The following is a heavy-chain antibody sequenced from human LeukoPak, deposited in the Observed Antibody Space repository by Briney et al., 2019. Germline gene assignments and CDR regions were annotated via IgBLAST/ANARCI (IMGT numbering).Heavy chain of an antibody. D-gene: IGHD3-22*01. CDR2: INPSGGST. Sequence: GASVKVSCKASGGTFSSYAISWVRQAPGQGLEWMGIINPSGGSTSYAKKFQGRVTMTRDMSTSTVYMELSSLRSEDTAVYYCARDGVYYDSSGKGAFDIWGQGTMVTVSS. CDR3: ARDGVYYDSSGKGAFDI. CDR1: GGTFSSYA. J-gene: IGHJ3*02. V-gene: IGHV1-46*01.